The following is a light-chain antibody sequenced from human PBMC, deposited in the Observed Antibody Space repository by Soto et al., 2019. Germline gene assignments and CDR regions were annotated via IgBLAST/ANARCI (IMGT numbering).Light chain of an antibody. CDR1: QGISNY. V-gene: IGKV1-27*01. CDR2: AAS. Sequence: DIQMTQSPSSLSASVGDRVTITCRASQGISNYLAWYQQKPGEVPKLLIYAASTLQSGVPSRFSGGGSGTDVTLPISSLQPEDFASYYFQIYNSAPLFGQGTRLEIK. CDR3: QIYNSAPL. J-gene: IGKJ5*01.